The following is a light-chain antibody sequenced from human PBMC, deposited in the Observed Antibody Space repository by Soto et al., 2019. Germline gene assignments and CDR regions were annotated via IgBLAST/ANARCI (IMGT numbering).Light chain of an antibody. V-gene: IGKV1-5*03. CDR2: KGS. J-gene: IGKJ3*01. CDR3: QQYNSYPPT. CDR1: QSISSW. Sequence: DIQMTQSPSTLSASIGDRVTITCRASQSISSWLAWYQQKPGKAPNLLIYKGSSLPGGVTSRFSGSGSGTESSLTISSLQPDDLANYYCQQYNSYPPTFGPGTKVDIK.